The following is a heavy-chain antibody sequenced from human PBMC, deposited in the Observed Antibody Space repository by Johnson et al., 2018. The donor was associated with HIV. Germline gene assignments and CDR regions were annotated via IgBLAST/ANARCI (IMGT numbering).Heavy chain of an antibody. CDR1: GFTFSNAW. CDR2: IYSGGST. Sequence: VQLVESGGGVVQPGRSLRLSCAASGFTFSNAWMSWVRQGPGKGLEWVSVIYSGGSTYYADSVKGRFTISRDNSKNTLYLQMNSLRAEDTAVYYCARKKATVFSTTSTNYAFDIWGQGTMVTVSS. D-gene: IGHD1-1*01. CDR3: ARKKATVFSTTSTNYAFDI. J-gene: IGHJ3*02. V-gene: IGHV3-66*01.